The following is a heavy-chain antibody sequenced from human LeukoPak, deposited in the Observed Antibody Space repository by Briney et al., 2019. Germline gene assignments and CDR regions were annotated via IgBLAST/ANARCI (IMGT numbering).Heavy chain of an antibody. D-gene: IGHD3-3*01. J-gene: IGHJ6*03. CDR1: GFTFSSYA. CDR3: ARDKMEFWNYRYYYMDV. Sequence: GGSLRLSCAASGFTFSSYAMHWVRQAPGKGLEWVAVISYDGSNKYYADSVKGRFTISRDNSKNTLYLQMNSLRAEDTAVYYCARDKMEFWNYRYYYMDVWGKGTTVTVSS. V-gene: IGHV3-30*01. CDR2: ISYDGSNK.